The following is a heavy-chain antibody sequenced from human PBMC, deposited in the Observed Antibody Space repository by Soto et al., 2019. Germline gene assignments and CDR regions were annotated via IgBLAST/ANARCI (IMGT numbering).Heavy chain of an antibody. CDR3: ARDGLEYTSGGNSYRPWFDF. CDR2: INAGNGDT. CDR1: GYVVSDYN. Sequence: QVQLVQSGAEVRKPGASVRVSCKASGYVVSDYNMHWVRQAPGHRPEWMGWINAGNGDTLYSQNFKGRLTXXXXXXXXXXXXXXXXXXSEDTAVYYCARDGLEYTSGGNSYRPWFDFWGQGTLVTVSS. J-gene: IGHJ4*02. V-gene: IGHV1-3*01. D-gene: IGHD2-15*01.